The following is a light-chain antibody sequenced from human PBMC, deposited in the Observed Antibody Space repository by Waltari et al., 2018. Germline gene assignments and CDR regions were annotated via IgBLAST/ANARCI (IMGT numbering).Light chain of an antibody. V-gene: IGKV1-39*01. CDR3: QQSYSFTRT. Sequence: IQMTQSPSSLSASVGDRVTITCRASQTISRYLNWYQQKPGKATNLLIYAASSLQSGVPSRFSGSGSGRDFTLIITSLQPEDFATYYCQQSYSFTRTFGQGTKVEIK. J-gene: IGKJ1*01. CDR1: QTISRY. CDR2: AAS.